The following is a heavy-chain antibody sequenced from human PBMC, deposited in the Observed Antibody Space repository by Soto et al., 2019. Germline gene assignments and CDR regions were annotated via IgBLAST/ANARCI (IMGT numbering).Heavy chain of an antibody. V-gene: IGHV1-18*01. J-gene: IGHJ4*02. CDR3: ARAGRGYSYGDYDY. D-gene: IGHD5-18*01. CDR2: ISAYNGNT. Sequence: ASVKVSCKASGYTFTSYGISWVRQTPGQGLEWMGWISAYNGNTNYAQKLQGRVTMTTDTSTSTAYLELRSLRSDDTAVYYCARAGRGYSYGDYDYWGQGTLVTVSS. CDR1: GYTFTSYG.